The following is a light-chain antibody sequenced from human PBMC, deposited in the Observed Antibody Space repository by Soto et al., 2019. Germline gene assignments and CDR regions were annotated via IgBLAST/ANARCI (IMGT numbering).Light chain of an antibody. V-gene: IGLV2-14*01. CDR2: EVH. CDR1: SGDIGIYNF. Sequence: QSALTQPASVSGSLGQSITISCTGTSGDIGIYNFVSWFHQRPAKAPKLLIFEVHNRPLGVSDRFSASKSGNAASLTISGLQADDEGDYYCTSYTRSNTWVFGGGTKVTVL. CDR3: TSYTRSNTWV. J-gene: IGLJ3*02.